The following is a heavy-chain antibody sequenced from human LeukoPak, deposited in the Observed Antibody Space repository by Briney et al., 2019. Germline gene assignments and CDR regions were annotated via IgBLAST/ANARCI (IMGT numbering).Heavy chain of an antibody. V-gene: IGHV3-30*02. Sequence: GGSLRLSCAASGFTFSSYGMHWVRRAPGKGLEWVAVIWYGGSNKYYADSVKGRFTISRDNSKNTLYLQMNSLRAEDTAVYYCAKDHGIAARPYYYYYYMDVWGKGTTATVSS. CDR2: IWYGGSNK. CDR3: AKDHGIAARPYYYYYYMDV. D-gene: IGHD6-6*01. CDR1: GFTFSSYG. J-gene: IGHJ6*03.